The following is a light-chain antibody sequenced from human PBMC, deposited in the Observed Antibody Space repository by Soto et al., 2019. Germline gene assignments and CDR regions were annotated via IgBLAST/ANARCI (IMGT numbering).Light chain of an antibody. J-gene: IGKJ4*01. V-gene: IGKV3-20*01. CDR1: QSFRSNY. CDR2: GVS. CDR3: QQYDRIPGFT. Sequence: EIVLTQSPGTLSLSPGERATLSCRASQSFRSNYLAWYQLRPGQAPRLLIYGVSSRASGIPDRFSGSVSGTDVTLTSSRLEPEDSAVYYCQQYDRIPGFTFGGGTKVEI.